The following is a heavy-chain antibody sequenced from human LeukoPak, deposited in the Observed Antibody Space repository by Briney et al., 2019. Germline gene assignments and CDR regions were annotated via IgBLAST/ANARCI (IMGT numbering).Heavy chain of an antibody. CDR3: ARDHNWGFDY. J-gene: IGHJ4*02. CDR2: ISNDDI. Sequence: GGSLRLSCEASGFTFSTYSMNWVRQAPGKGLEWVSYISNDDIFYADSVEGRFTISRDNAKSSVYLQMNSLRADDTAVYYCARDHNWGFDYWGRETLVSVSS. CDR1: GFTFSTYS. D-gene: IGHD7-27*01. V-gene: IGHV3-48*04.